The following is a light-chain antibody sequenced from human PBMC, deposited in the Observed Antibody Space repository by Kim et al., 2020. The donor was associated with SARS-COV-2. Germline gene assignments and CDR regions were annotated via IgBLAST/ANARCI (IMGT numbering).Light chain of an antibody. J-gene: IGKJ1*01. CDR1: QTINSR. CDR2: DAA. CDR3: QQSNDWPPLT. Sequence: SPGERATLSCRGSQTINSRLVWYQHKPGQAPRLLIYDAATRATGVPARFIGSGSETDFTLTISSLQSEDFAVYYCQQSNDWPPLTFGQGTKVDIK. V-gene: IGKV3-15*01.